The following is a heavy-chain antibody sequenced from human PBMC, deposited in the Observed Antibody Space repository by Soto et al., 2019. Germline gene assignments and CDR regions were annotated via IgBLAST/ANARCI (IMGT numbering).Heavy chain of an antibody. CDR2: IYHSGST. J-gene: IGHJ4*02. V-gene: IGHV4-30-2*01. Sequence: PSETLSLTCAVSGGSISSGGYSWSWIRQPPGKGLEWIGYIYHSGSTYYNPSLKSRVTISVDRSKNQFSLKLSSVTAADTAVYYCARSRYSSSRLLDYWGQGTLVTVSS. CDR1: GGSISSGGYS. D-gene: IGHD6-13*01. CDR3: ARSRYSSSRLLDY.